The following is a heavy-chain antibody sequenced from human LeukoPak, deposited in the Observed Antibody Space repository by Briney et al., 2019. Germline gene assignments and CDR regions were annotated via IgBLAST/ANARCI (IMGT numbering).Heavy chain of an antibody. Sequence: SVTVSRKSSGGTFSSYAISWVRQAPGQGLEWMGGIIPIFGTANYAQKFQGRVTITTDESTSTAYMELSSLRSEDTAVYYCARDAPYSSSSGPSFDYWGQGTLVTVSS. CDR1: GGTFSSYA. V-gene: IGHV1-69*05. CDR2: IIPIFGTA. J-gene: IGHJ4*02. D-gene: IGHD6-6*01. CDR3: ARDAPYSSSSGPSFDY.